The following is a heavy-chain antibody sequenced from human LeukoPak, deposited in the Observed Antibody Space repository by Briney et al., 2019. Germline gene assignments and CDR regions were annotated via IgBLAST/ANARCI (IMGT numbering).Heavy chain of an antibody. CDR2: IKSKTDGGTT. CDR3: TFSLTTVTTLGAFDI. CDR1: GFTFSNAW. V-gene: IGHV3-15*01. Sequence: GGSLRLSCAASGFTFSNAWMSWVRQAPGKGLEWVGRIKSKTDGGTTDYATPVKGRFTISRDDSKNTLYLQMNSLKTEDTAVYYCTFSLTTVTTLGAFDIWGQGTMVTVSS. D-gene: IGHD4-17*01. J-gene: IGHJ3*02.